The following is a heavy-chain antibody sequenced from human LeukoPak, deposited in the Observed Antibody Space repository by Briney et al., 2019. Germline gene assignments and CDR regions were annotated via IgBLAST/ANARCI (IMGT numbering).Heavy chain of an antibody. D-gene: IGHD5-24*01. CDR3: ARVPRIGADGYNFFFAKGVPDY. Sequence: KSSETLSLTCAVYGGSFSGYYWSWIRQPPGKGLEWIGEINHSGSTNYNPSLKSRVTISVDTSKNQFSLKLSSVTAADTAVYYCARVPRIGADGYNFFFAKGVPDYWGQGTLVTVSS. CDR2: INHSGST. J-gene: IGHJ4*02. CDR1: GGSFSGYY. V-gene: IGHV4-34*01.